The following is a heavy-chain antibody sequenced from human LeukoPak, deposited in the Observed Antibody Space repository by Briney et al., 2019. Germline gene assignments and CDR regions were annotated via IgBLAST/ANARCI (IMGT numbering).Heavy chain of an antibody. CDR2: MSGRRNYT. CDR3: ARDEPGIAVDVGVY. CDR1: GLTFSDYY. V-gene: IGHV3-11*06. J-gene: IGHJ4*02. D-gene: IGHD6-19*01. Sequence: GGSLRLSCAASGLTFSDYYMNWIRQAPGKGLEWVSYMSGRRNYTDYADSVKGRFTISRDNAKNSLYLHMNSLRVEDTAVYYCARDEPGIAVDVGVYWGQGTLVTVSS.